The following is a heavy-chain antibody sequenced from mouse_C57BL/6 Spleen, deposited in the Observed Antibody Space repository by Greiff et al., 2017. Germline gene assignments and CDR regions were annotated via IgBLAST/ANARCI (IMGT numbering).Heavy chain of an antibody. J-gene: IGHJ3*01. CDR1: GFNIKDYY. CDR2: IDPEDGDT. Sequence: EVKLVESGAELVRPGASVKLSCTASGFNIKDYYMHWVKQRPEQGLEWIGRIDPEDGDTEYAPKFQGKATMTADTSSNTAYLQLSSLTSEDTAVYYCTTSYSNYVGWFAYWGQGTLVTVSA. V-gene: IGHV14-1*01. CDR3: TTSYSNYVGWFAY. D-gene: IGHD2-5*01.